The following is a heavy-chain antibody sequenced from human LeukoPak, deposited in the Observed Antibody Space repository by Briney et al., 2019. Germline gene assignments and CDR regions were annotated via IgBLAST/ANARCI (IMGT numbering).Heavy chain of an antibody. CDR1: GGSISSYY. J-gene: IGHJ1*01. Sequence: PSETLSLTCTVSGGSISSYYWSWIRQPPGKGLEWIGYIYYSGSTNYNPSLKSRVTISVDTSKNQFSLKLSSVTAADTAVYYCARGFLSSGILRHWGQGTLVTVSS. D-gene: IGHD3-10*01. V-gene: IGHV4-59*01. CDR3: ARGFLSSGILRH. CDR2: IYYSGST.